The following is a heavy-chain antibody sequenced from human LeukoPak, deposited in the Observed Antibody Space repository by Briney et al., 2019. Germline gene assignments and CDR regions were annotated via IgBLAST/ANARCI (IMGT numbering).Heavy chain of an antibody. V-gene: IGHV3-30*02. CDR1: GFTFSNYG. CDR2: IWYDGNNK. CDR3: ARDGVLSYFDY. D-gene: IGHD4/OR15-4a*01. J-gene: IGHJ4*02. Sequence: GGSLRLSCAASGFTFSNYGMHWVRQAPGKGLEWMTTIWYDGNNKYYADSVKGRFSISRDNSKNTLYLQMNSLRAEDTAVYYCARDGVLSYFDYWGQGTLVTVSS.